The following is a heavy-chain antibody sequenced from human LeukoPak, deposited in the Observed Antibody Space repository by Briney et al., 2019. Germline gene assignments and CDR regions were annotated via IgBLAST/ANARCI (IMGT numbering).Heavy chain of an antibody. CDR1: GYTFTGYY. Sequence: ASVKVSCKASGYTFTGYYMHSVRQAPGQGLEWMGWINPNSGGTNYAQKFQGRVTMTRDTSISTAYMELSRLRSDDTAVYYCARDGGYDSGYYYYYYGMDVWGQGTTVTVSS. CDR3: ARDGGYDSGYYYYYYGMDV. J-gene: IGHJ6*02. D-gene: IGHD5-12*01. CDR2: INPNSGGT. V-gene: IGHV1-2*02.